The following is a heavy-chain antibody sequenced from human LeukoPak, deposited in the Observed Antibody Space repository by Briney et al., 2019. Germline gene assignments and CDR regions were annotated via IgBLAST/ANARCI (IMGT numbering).Heavy chain of an antibody. CDR2: IWYDGSNK. CDR3: AKASVGATTSHYYYYMDV. V-gene: IGHV3-33*06. J-gene: IGHJ6*03. CDR1: GFTFSSYG. D-gene: IGHD1-26*01. Sequence: GGSLRLSCAASGFTFSSYGMHWVRQAPGKGLEWVAVIWYDGSNKYYADSVKGRFTISRDNSKNTLYLQMNSLRAEDTAVYCCAKASVGATTSHYYYYMDVWGKGTTVTVSS.